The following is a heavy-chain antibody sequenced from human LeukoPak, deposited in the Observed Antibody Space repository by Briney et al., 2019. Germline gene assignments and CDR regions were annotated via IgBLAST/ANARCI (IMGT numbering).Heavy chain of an antibody. D-gene: IGHD2-2*01. CDR2: IKKKGDGGTT. V-gene: IGHV3-15*01. Sequence: PGGSPRLSCAASGFPFSDDWVNLVRPAPGKGLEWVGRIKKKGDGGTTDYAAPVKGRFTISRDDSKNTLYLQMNSLKTEDTAVYYCTRDRSRIPTVVPMDVWGKGTTVTVSS. CDR1: GFPFSDDW. J-gene: IGHJ6*04. CDR3: TRDRSRIPTVVPMDV.